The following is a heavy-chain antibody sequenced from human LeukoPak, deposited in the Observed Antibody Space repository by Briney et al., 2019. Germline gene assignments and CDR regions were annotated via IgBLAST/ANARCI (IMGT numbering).Heavy chain of an antibody. CDR3: AKDRTTVTTGGVDY. Sequence: PGGSLRLSCAASGFTFSSYGMHCVRQAPGKGLEWVAFIRYDGSNKYYAESVKGRLTISRDNSKNTLYLQMNSLRAEDTAVYYCAKDRTTVTTGGVDYWGQGTLVTVSS. CDR1: GFTFSSYG. D-gene: IGHD4-17*01. CDR2: IRYDGSNK. V-gene: IGHV3-30*02. J-gene: IGHJ4*02.